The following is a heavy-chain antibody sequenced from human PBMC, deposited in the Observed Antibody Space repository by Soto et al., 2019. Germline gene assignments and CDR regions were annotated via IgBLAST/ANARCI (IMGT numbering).Heavy chain of an antibody. V-gene: IGHV3-7*01. Sequence: AGGSLRLSCVASGFTFTSYWMSWVRQAPGKGLEWVANIKGDGSEKRYVDSVKGRLTISRDNAKNSVYLQMNSLRVEGTALYYCGRDEVRNGVGVWGQGTTVTVSS. J-gene: IGHJ6*02. CDR1: GFTFTSYW. CDR3: GRDEVRNGVGV. CDR2: IKGDGSEK.